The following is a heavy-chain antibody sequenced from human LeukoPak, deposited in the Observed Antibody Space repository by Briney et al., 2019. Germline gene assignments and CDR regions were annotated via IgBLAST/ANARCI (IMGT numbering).Heavy chain of an antibody. D-gene: IGHD2-2*01. J-gene: IGHJ6*03. CDR2: INHSGST. V-gene: IGHV4-34*01. CDR3: ARCLVVPRYYYYYMDV. Sequence: PSETLSLTCAVYGGSFSGYYWSWIRQPPGKGLEWIGEINHSGSTNYNPSLKSGATISVDTSKNQFSLKLSSVTAADTAVYYCARCLVVPRYYYYYMDVWGKGTTVTVSS. CDR1: GGSFSGYY.